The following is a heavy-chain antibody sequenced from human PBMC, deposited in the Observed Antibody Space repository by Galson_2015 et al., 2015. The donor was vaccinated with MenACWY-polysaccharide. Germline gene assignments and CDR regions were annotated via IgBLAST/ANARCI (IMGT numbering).Heavy chain of an antibody. Sequence: SLRLSCAASGFTVTNYTMNWVRQAPGQGLEWVSSISSSGFYICYADSVKGRFTISRDSAKNSLYLQMNSLRAEDTAVYYCARGDFWSGFSPWGQGTLVTVSS. D-gene: IGHD3-3*01. CDR2: ISSSGFYI. CDR1: GFTVTNYT. J-gene: IGHJ4*02. V-gene: IGHV3-21*01. CDR3: ARGDFWSGFSP.